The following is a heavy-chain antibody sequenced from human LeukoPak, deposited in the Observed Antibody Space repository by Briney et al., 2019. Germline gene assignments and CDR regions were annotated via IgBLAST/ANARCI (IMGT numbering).Heavy chain of an antibody. J-gene: IGHJ5*02. CDR1: GFTFSSYE. CDR3: VRIGYCSGGGCQGRDWFDP. D-gene: IGHD2-15*01. CDR2: ISSTGATI. V-gene: IGHV3-48*03. Sequence: GGSLRLSCGASGFTFSSYEMIGVSQAPGKGLEWLSYISSTGATIHYADSVKGRFTISRDNAKNSLYLQMNSLRAEDTAVYYCVRIGYCSGGGCQGRDWFDPWGQGTLVTVSS.